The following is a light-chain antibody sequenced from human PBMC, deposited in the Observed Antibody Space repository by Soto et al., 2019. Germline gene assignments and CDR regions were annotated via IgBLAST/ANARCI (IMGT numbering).Light chain of an antibody. CDR1: SSDVRGYNY. Sequence: QSALPQPASVSGPPGQSITISCTGTSSDVRGYNYVSWYQQQPGKAPKFMIYDVSNRPSGVSNRFSGSKSGNTASLTISGLQAEDEADYYCCSYTTSNTRQIVFGTGTKVTVL. CDR3: CSYTTSNTRQIV. V-gene: IGLV2-14*01. J-gene: IGLJ1*01. CDR2: DVS.